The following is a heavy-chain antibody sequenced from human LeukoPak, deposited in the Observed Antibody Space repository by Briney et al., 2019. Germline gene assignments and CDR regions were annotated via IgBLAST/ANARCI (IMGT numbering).Heavy chain of an antibody. J-gene: IGHJ4*02. Sequence: LAGGSLRLSCAASGFTFSSYWMNWVRQAPGKGLVWVSRIASDGSSTTYADSVKGRFSISRDNAKNTLYLQMNSPRVEDTAVYYCARGRPHGNDYWGQGTLVTVSS. D-gene: IGHD4-23*01. V-gene: IGHV3-74*01. CDR3: ARGRPHGNDY. CDR2: IASDGSST. CDR1: GFTFSSYW.